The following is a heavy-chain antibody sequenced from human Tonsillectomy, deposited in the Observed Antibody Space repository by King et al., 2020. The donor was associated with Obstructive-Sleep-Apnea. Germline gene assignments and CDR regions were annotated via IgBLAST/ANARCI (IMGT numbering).Heavy chain of an antibody. V-gene: IGHV3-30*02. D-gene: IGHD1-1*01. CDR1: GFTFSGYG. CDR3: HGTVARTPHYYFDY. J-gene: IGHJ4*02. Sequence: VQLVESGGGVVQPGRSLRLSCAASGFTFSGYGMHWVRQAPGKGLEWVAFIRYDGSNKYYADSVKGRFTISRDNSKNTLYLQMNSLRAEDTAVYYCHGTVARTPHYYFDYWGQGTLVTVSS. CDR2: IRYDGSNK.